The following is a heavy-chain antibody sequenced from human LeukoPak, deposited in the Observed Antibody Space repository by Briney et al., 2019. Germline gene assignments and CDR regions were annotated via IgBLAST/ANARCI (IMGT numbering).Heavy chain of an antibody. Sequence: AGTLSLSCAVSGGSIRSNSYYWGCIRQPPGKGLGWIVSIYFGGRTYYNPSINRRLTISVDTSKNQFSLKLSYVTAADTAVYYCARILGYCSGGSCYGSGLRAANDDYWGQGTLVTVSS. D-gene: IGHD2-15*01. CDR3: ARILGYCSGGSCYGSGLRAANDDY. J-gene: IGHJ4*02. CDR2: IYFGGRT. CDR1: GGSIRSNSYY. V-gene: IGHV4-39*07.